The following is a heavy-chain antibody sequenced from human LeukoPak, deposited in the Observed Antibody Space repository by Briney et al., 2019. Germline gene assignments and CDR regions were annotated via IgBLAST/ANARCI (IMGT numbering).Heavy chain of an antibody. CDR1: GFTFSSYS. D-gene: IGHD4/OR15-4a*01. Sequence: GRSLRPSCAASGFTFSSYSMNWVRKAPGKGLEWVSSISSSSSYIYYADSVKGRFTISRDNAKNSLYLQMHSLRAEDTAVYYCARAVLARLVDYWGQGTLVTVSS. J-gene: IGHJ4*02. CDR3: ARAVLARLVDY. CDR2: ISSSSSYI. V-gene: IGHV3-21*01.